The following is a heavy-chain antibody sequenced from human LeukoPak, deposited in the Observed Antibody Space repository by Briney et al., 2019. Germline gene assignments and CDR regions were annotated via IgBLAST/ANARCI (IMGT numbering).Heavy chain of an antibody. J-gene: IGHJ4*02. Sequence: GGSLRLSCAASGFTFRTYWMHWVRHAPGKGLMWVSRINTEGSSTIYADSVKGRFTISRDNAKNTLYLQMNSLRAEDTAMYYCARDFDRYYFDYWGQGTLVTVSS. V-gene: IGHV3-74*01. CDR1: GFTFRTYW. CDR3: ARDFDRYYFDY. D-gene: IGHD3-9*01. CDR2: INTEGSST.